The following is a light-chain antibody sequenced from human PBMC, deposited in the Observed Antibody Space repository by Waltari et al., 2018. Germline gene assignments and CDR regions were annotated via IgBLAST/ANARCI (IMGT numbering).Light chain of an antibody. CDR2: DVS. V-gene: IGLV2-14*03. CDR3: NSYTGSSSWV. Sequence: QSALTQPASLSGSPGQSITISCTGTSGDVGFYNYVSWYQQHPGKPPSLTIYDVSERPSGVSKRFSGSKSGNTASLTISGLQAEDEADYYCNSYTGSSSWVFGGGTKLTVL. CDR1: SGDVGFYNY. J-gene: IGLJ3*02.